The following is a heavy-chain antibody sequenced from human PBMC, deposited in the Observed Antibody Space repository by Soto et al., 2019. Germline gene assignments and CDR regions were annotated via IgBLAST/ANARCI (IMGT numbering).Heavy chain of an antibody. D-gene: IGHD6-13*01. V-gene: IGHV1-69*06. Sequence: SVKVSCKASGGTFSSYAISWVRQAPGQGLEWMGGIIPIFGTANYAQKFQGRVTITADKSTSTANMELSSLRSEDTAVYYCARGIAAAGTFDYWGQGTLVTVSS. CDR3: ARGIAAAGTFDY. J-gene: IGHJ4*02. CDR2: IIPIFGTA. CDR1: GGTFSSYA.